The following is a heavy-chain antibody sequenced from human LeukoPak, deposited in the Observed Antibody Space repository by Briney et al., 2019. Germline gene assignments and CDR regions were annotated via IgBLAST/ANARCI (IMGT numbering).Heavy chain of an antibody. CDR1: GCSISSCY. D-gene: IGHD3-9*01. V-gene: IGHV4-59*01. CDR3: ARGSGYYDILTGPDDYYGMDV. J-gene: IGHJ6*02. CDR2: IYYSGST. Sequence: SETLSLTCTVSGCSISSCYWSWIRQPPGKGLEWIGYIYYSGSTNYNPSLKSRVTISVDTSKNQFSLKLSSVTAADTAVYYCARGSGYYDILTGPDDYYGMDVWGQGTTVTVSS.